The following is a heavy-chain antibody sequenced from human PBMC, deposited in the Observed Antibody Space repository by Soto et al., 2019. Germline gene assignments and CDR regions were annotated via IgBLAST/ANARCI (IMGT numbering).Heavy chain of an antibody. D-gene: IGHD2-2*01. CDR2: IDPSDSYT. CDR3: ARRPYCSSTSCYFDY. V-gene: IGHV5-10-1*01. CDR1: GYSFTSYW. Sequence: EVQLVQPGAEVKKPGGSLRISCKGSGYSFTSYWISWVRQMPGKGLEGMGRIDPSDSYTNYSPSFQGHVTISADKSISPASLQWRSLKASDTAMYYCARRPYCSSTSCYFDYWGQGTLVTVSS. J-gene: IGHJ4*02.